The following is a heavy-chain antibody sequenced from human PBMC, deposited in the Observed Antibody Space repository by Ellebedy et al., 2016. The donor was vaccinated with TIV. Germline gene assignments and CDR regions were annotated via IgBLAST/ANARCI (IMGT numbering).Heavy chain of an antibody. D-gene: IGHD2-2*01. V-gene: IGHV3-23*01. J-gene: IGHJ4*02. CDR3: ARGSGYCSSTSCSGETD. Sequence: GESLKISCAASGFTFSCCAMSWVRPTPGKGLEWVSVISNSGDTTYADYVKGRFTISRDNAKNSLYLQMNSLSADDTAVYYCARGSGYCSSTSCSGETDWGQGTPVTVSS. CDR2: ISNSGDTT. CDR1: GFTFSCCA.